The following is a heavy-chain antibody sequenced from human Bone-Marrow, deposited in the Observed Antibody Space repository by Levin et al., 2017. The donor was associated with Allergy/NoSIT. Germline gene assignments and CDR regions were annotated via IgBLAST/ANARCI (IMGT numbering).Heavy chain of an antibody. CDR1: GFTFDDIA. V-gene: IGHV3-9*01. CDR3: AKTRGFSFGIDAFDM. CDR2: ISWNSGKI. D-gene: IGHD5-12*01. J-gene: IGHJ3*02. Sequence: GGSLRLSCAASGFTFDDIAMHWVRQAPGGGLEWVSGISWNSGKIGYGDSMKGRFTISRDNAKSSLYLQMNSLRVEDTALYYCAKTRGFSFGIDAFDMWGQGTMVTVSS.